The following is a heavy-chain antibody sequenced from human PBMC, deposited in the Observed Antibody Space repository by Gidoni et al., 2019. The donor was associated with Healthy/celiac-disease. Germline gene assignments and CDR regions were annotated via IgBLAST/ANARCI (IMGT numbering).Heavy chain of an antibody. Sequence: QVQLQQWGAGLWKPSETLSLTCADYGGSFRGYYWSWIRHPPGKGLEWIGELNHSGRTNYNPSLTSRVTISVYTSQHQFSLKLSSVTAADTAVYYCARGPYYGSGSYYYHYYYYGMDVWGQGTTVTVSS. D-gene: IGHD3-10*01. CDR2: LNHSGRT. V-gene: IGHV4-34*01. CDR3: ARGPYYGSGSYYYHYYYYGMDV. CDR1: GGSFRGYY. J-gene: IGHJ6*02.